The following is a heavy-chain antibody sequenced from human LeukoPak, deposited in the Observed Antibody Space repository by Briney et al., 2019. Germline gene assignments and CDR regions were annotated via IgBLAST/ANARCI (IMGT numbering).Heavy chain of an antibody. CDR1: GGTFSSYA. J-gene: IGHJ6*02. D-gene: IGHD2-15*01. CDR3: ARARVAATPTVLYYYGMDV. Sequence: GASVKVSCKASGGTFSSYAISWVRQAPGQGLEWMGRIIPILGIANYAQKFQGRVTITADKSTSTAYMELSSLRSEDTAVYYCARARVAATPTVLYYYGMDVWGQGTTVTVSS. CDR2: IIPILGIA. V-gene: IGHV1-69*04.